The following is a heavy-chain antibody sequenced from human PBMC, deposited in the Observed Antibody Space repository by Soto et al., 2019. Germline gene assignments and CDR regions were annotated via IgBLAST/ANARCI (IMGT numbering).Heavy chain of an antibody. CDR1: GGSISSYY. J-gene: IGHJ5*02. D-gene: IGHD6-6*01. V-gene: IGHV4-59*01. CDR2: IYYSGST. Sequence: NPSETLSLTCTVSGGSISSYYWSWIRQPPGKGLEWIGYIYYSGSTNYNPSLKSRVTISVDTSKNQFSLKLSSVTAADTAVYYCARDRNPEYSSSSGVRGCWFDPWGQGTLVTVSS. CDR3: ARDRNPEYSSSSGVRGCWFDP.